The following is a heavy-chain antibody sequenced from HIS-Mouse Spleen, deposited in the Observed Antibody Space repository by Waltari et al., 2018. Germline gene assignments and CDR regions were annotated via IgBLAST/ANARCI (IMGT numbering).Heavy chain of an antibody. CDR2: IHTSGST. D-gene: IGHD3-3*01. Sequence: QVQLQESGPGLVKPSETLSLTCTVSGGSISSYYWSWIRQPAGKGLEWIGRIHTSGSTHYHPSLKSRVTMSVDTSKNQFSLKLSSVTAADTAVYYCARDFHDFWSGYYGGDKKHDAFDIWGQGTMVTVSS. CDR3: ARDFHDFWSGYYGGDKKHDAFDI. V-gene: IGHV4-4*07. CDR1: GGSISSYY. J-gene: IGHJ3*02.